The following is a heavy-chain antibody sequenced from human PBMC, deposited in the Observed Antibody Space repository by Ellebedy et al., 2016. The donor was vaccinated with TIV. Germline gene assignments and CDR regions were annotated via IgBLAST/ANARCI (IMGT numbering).Heavy chain of an antibody. J-gene: IGHJ4*02. CDR3: AREGYCSGGSCYSSLDY. D-gene: IGHD2-15*01. Sequence: AASVKVSCKASGYTFTSYYMNWVRQAPGQGLEWMGIINPSGGSTSYAQKLQGRVTMTRDTSTSTVYMELSSLRSEDTAVYYCAREGYCSGGSCYSSLDYWGQGTLVTVSS. CDR2: INPSGGST. V-gene: IGHV1-46*04. CDR1: GYTFTSYY.